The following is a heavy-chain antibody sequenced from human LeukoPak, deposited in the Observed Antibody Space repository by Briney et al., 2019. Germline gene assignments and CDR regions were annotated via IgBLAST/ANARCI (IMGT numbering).Heavy chain of an antibody. CDR2: ISSNGSST. CDR1: GFTLSSYA. D-gene: IGHD3-10*01. CDR3: ARVGGYWGLPLDY. Sequence: GGSLRLSCAASGFTLSSYAMHWVRQAPGKGLEYVSAISSNGSSTYYANSVKGRFTISRDNSKNTLYLQMGSLRAEDMAVYYCARVGGYWGLPLDYWGQGTLVTVSS. J-gene: IGHJ4*02. V-gene: IGHV3-64*01.